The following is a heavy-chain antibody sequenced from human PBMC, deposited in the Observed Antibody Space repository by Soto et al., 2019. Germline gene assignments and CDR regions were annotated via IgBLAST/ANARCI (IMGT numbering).Heavy chain of an antibody. D-gene: IGHD2-2*01. CDR1: GYTFTSYD. CDR3: ARGDPSDCSSTSCYEILTVLDP. V-gene: IGHV1-8*01. CDR2: MNPNSGNT. Sequence: ASVKVSCKASGYTFTSYDINWVRQATGQGLEWMGWMNPNSGNTGYAQKFQGRVTMTRNTSISTAYMELSSLRSEDTAVYYCARGDPSDCSSTSCYEILTVLDPWGQGTLVTVSS. J-gene: IGHJ5*02.